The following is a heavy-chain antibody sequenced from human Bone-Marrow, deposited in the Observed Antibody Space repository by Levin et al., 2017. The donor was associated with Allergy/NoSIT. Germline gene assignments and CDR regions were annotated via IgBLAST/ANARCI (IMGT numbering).Heavy chain of an antibody. CDR1: GFTFSNFA. J-gene: IGHJ4*02. Sequence: LSLTCAASGFTFSNFAMSWVRQSPGKGLEWVSSLSGSGGSSFYAGSVKGRFTVSRDNSKNTLYLQINSLRAEDTAVYYCAKHPVRLEYYYDTSDYPYFDHWGQGTLVTVSS. V-gene: IGHV3-23*01. CDR3: AKHPVRLEYYYDTSDYPYFDH. D-gene: IGHD3-22*01. CDR2: LSGSGGSS.